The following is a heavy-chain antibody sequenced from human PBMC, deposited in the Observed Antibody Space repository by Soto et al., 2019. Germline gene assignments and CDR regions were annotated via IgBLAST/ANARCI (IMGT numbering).Heavy chain of an antibody. D-gene: IGHD3-22*01. J-gene: IGHJ5*01. V-gene: IGHV4-61*08. CDR2: IYYSGST. CDR3: SRGHYYDSSGYSRDNWFDS. CDR1: GGSISSGGYS. Sequence: SETLSLTCAVSGGSISSGGYSWSWIRQPPGKGLEWIGYIYYSGSTNYNPSLKSRVTISVDTSKNQFSLKLSSVTAADTAVYYCSRGHYYDSSGYSRDNWFDSWGQGTLVTVSS.